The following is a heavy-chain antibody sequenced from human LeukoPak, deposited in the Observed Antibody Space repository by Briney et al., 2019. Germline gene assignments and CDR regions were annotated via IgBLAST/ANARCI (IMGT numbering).Heavy chain of an antibody. D-gene: IGHD3-22*01. CDR2: ISYDGSNK. V-gene: IGHV3-30*18. J-gene: IGHJ4*02. CDR3: AKGCDSSGYSFDY. CDR1: GFTFSSYG. Sequence: PGGSLRLSCAASGFTFSSYGMHWVRQAPGTGLEWVAVISYDGSNKYYADSVKGRFTISRDNPKNTLYLQMNSLRAEDTAVYYCAKGCDSSGYSFDYWGQGTLVTVSS.